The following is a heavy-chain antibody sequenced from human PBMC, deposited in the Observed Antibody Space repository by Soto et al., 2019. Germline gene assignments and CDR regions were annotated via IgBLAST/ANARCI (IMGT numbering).Heavy chain of an antibody. D-gene: IGHD3-22*01. CDR3: AKDGPSAYYYDSSGYFGFRRLVSQFDY. CDR1: GFTFSSYA. V-gene: IGHV3-23*01. Sequence: GGSLRLSCAASGFTFSSYAMSWVRQAPGKGLEWVSAISGSGGSTYYADSVKGRFTISRDNSKNTLYLQMNSLRAEDTAVYYCAKDGPSAYYYDSSGYFGFRRLVSQFDYWGQGTLVTVSS. CDR2: ISGSGGST. J-gene: IGHJ4*02.